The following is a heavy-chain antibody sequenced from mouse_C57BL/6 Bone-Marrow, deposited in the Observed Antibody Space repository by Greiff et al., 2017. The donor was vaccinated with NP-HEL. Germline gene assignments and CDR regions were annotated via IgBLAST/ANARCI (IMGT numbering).Heavy chain of an antibody. CDR3: ARRVYYGSSHYAMDY. J-gene: IGHJ4*01. V-gene: IGHV5-17*01. D-gene: IGHD1-1*01. CDR2: ISSGSSTI. CDR1: GFTFSDYG. Sequence: EVKLVESGGGLVKPGGSLKLSCAASGFTFSDYGMHWVRQAPEKGLEWVAYISSGSSTIYYADTVKGRFTISRDNAKNTLFLQMTSLRSEDTAMYYCARRVYYGSSHYAMDYWGQGTSVTVSS.